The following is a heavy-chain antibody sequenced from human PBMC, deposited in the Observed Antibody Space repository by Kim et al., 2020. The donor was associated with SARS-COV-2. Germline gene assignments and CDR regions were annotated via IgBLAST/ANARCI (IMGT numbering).Heavy chain of an antibody. D-gene: IGHD5-18*01. Sequence: GGSLRLSCAASGFTFSDHYMDWVRQAPGKGLEWVGRTRNKANSYTTEYAASVKGRFTISRDDSKNSLYLQMNSLKTEDTAVYYCARGSGYSYGYVAYYFDYWGQGTVVTVSS. CDR3: ARGSGYSYGYVAYYFDY. CDR1: GFTFSDHY. V-gene: IGHV3-72*01. J-gene: IGHJ4*02. CDR2: TRNKANSYTT.